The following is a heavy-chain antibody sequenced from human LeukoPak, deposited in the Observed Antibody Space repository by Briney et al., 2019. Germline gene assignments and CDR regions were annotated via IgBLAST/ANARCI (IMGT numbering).Heavy chain of an antibody. V-gene: IGHV3-21*06. J-gene: IGHJ4*02. CDR3: AKGPSLTYSGYDFDY. Sequence: GGSLRPSCAASGFTFSSYSMNWVRQAPGKGLEWVSYISSTNYYTYYADSVKGRFTISRDNAKNSLYLQMNSLRAEDTAVYYCAKGPSLTYSGYDFDYWGQGTLVTVSS. CDR2: ISSTNYYT. D-gene: IGHD5-12*01. CDR1: GFTFSSYS.